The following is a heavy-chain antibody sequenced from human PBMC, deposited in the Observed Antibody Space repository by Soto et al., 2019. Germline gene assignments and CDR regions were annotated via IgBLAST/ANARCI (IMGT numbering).Heavy chain of an antibody. CDR2: ISTYNGNT. D-gene: IGHD2-2*01. J-gene: IGHJ6*02. Sequence: QVQVMQSGAEVKKPGASVKVSCKASGYTFTSYGISWVRQAPGQGLEWMGWISTYNGNTNYAQKLQGRVTMTTDTSTSTVYMELRSLRSDDTAVYYCGRDLYQSVFYYGMDVWGQGTTVTVSS. V-gene: IGHV1-18*01. CDR1: GYTFTSYG. CDR3: GRDLYQSVFYYGMDV.